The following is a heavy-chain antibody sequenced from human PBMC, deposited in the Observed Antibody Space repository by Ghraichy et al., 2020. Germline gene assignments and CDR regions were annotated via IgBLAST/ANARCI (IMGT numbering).Heavy chain of an antibody. D-gene: IGHD2-2*01. CDR3: AKAEPHCSSTSCYFGYYYYMDV. CDR1: GFTFSSYA. Sequence: GGSLRLSCAASGFTFSSYAMSWVRQAPGKGLEWVSAISGSGGSTYYADSVKGRFTISRDNSKNTLYLQMNSLRAEDTAVYYCAKAEPHCSSTSCYFGYYYYMDVWGKGTTVTVSS. V-gene: IGHV3-23*01. J-gene: IGHJ6*03. CDR2: ISGSGGST.